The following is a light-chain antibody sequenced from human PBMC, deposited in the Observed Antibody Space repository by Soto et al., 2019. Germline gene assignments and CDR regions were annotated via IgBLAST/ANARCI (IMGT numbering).Light chain of an antibody. CDR2: AAS. CDR3: QQSYKMPPT. Sequence: EIQMTESPSSLSASVGDRVTITCRASQNISSYLNWYQQTPGKAPNLLIYAASSLQSGVPSRFSGRGSGTDFTLTISSLQPEDFATYYCQQSYKMPPTFGQGTKVDIK. V-gene: IGKV1-39*01. CDR1: QNISSY. J-gene: IGKJ1*01.